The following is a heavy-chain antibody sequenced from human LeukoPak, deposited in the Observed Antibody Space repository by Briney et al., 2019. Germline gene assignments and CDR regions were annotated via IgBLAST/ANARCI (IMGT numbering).Heavy chain of an antibody. CDR2: ISGSGGSA. CDR3: AKDSFHSYFDY. CDR1: GFTFSSYA. Sequence: PGGSLRLSCAASGFTFSSYAMSWVRQAPGKGLEWASAISGSGGSAYYADSVKGRFTISRDNPKNTLYLQMNSLRAEDTAVYYCAKDSFHSYFDYWGQGTLVTVSS. J-gene: IGHJ4*02. V-gene: IGHV3-23*01.